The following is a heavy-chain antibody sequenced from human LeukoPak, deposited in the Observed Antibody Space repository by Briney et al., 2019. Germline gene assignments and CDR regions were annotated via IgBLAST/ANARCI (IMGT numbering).Heavy chain of an antibody. CDR3: ARDMNWGPPTGGFDY. CDR1: GFTFSSYA. J-gene: IGHJ4*02. Sequence: GRSLRLSCAASGFTFSSYAMHWVRQAPGKGLEWVAVISYDGSNKYYADSVKGRFTISRDNSKNTLYLQMNSLRAEDTAVYYCARDMNWGPPTGGFDYWGQGTLVTVSS. CDR2: ISYDGSNK. D-gene: IGHD7-27*01. V-gene: IGHV3-30-3*01.